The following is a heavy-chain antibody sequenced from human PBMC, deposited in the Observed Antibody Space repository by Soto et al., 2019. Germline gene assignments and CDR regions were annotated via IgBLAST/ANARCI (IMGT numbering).Heavy chain of an antibody. D-gene: IGHD1-26*01. J-gene: IGHJ5*02. CDR2: ISYDGSNK. CDR3: AKEVGATINWFDP. CDR1: GFTFSSYG. Sequence: LRLSCAASGFTFSSYGMHWVRQAPGKGLEWVAVISYDGSNKYYADSVKGRFTISRDNSKNTLYLQMNSLRAEDTAVYYCAKEVGATINWFDPWGQGTLVTVSS. V-gene: IGHV3-30*18.